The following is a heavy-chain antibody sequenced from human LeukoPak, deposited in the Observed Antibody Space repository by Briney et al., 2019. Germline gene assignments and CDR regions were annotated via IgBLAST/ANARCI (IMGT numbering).Heavy chain of an antibody. V-gene: IGHV3-23*01. CDR2: ITGSGDTT. Sequence: PGGSLRLSCAASGFTFSRYSMTWVRQAPGKGLQWVSGITGSGDTTYYADSVKGRFTISRDNSKNTLSLHLSSLRAEDTAIYYCGKGHETDAYYWVDNWGQGTLVTVSS. J-gene: IGHJ4*02. CDR3: GKGHETDAYYWVDN. D-gene: IGHD3-16*01. CDR1: GFTFSRYS.